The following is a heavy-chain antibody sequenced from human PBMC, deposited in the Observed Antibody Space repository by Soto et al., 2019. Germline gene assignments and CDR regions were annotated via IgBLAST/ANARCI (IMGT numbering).Heavy chain of an antibody. Sequence: GGSLRLSCAASGFTFSSYGMHWVRQAPGKGLEWVAVISYDGSNKYYADSVKGRFTISRDNSKNTLYLQMNSLRAEDTAVYYCAKLFDPVFLIGYFDYWGQGTLVTVSS. J-gene: IGHJ4*02. D-gene: IGHD3-10*01. V-gene: IGHV3-30*18. CDR3: AKLFDPVFLIGYFDY. CDR2: ISYDGSNK. CDR1: GFTFSSYG.